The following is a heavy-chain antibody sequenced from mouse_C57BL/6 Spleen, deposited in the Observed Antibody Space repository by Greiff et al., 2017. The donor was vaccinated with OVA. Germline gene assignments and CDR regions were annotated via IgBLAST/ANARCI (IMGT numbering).Heavy chain of an antibody. CDR3: ARPAIPPYGNYWYFDV. J-gene: IGHJ1*03. CDR2: INPNNGGT. CDR1: GYTFTDYN. Sequence: VQLKQSGPELVKPGASVKIPCKASGYTFTDYNMDWVKQSHGKSLEWIGDINPNNGGTIYNQKFKGKATLTVDKSSSTAYMELRSLTSEDTAVYYCARPAIPPYGNYWYFDVWGTGTTVTVSS. V-gene: IGHV1-18*01. D-gene: IGHD2-1*01.